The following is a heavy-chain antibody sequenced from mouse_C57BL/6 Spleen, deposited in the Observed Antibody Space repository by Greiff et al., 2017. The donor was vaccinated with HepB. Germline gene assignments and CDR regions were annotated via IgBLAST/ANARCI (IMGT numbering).Heavy chain of an antibody. CDR1: GYTFTSYW. CDR3: AAYGYYDAMDY. Sequence: VKLQQPGAELVRPGSSVKLSCKASGYTFTSYWMHWVKQRPIQGLEWIGNIDPSDSETHYNQKFKDKATLTVDKSSSTAYMQLSSLTSEDSAVYYCAAYGYYDAMDYWGQGTSDTVSS. CDR2: IDPSDSET. D-gene: IGHD2-2*01. V-gene: IGHV1-52*01. J-gene: IGHJ4*01.